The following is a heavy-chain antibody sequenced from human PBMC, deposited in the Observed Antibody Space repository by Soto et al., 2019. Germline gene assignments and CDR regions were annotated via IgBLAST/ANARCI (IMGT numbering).Heavy chain of an antibody. CDR3: AGALITPYGMDV. V-gene: IGHV3-48*02. CDR1: GFTFSSYS. D-gene: IGHD3-16*01. CDR2: ISYSSSTI. Sequence: GGSLRLSCGASGFTFSSYSMNWVRQAPGKGLEWVSYISYSSSTIYYADSVKGRFTISRDNAKNSLYLQMNSLRDEDTAVYYCAGALITPYGMDVWGQGTTVTVSS. J-gene: IGHJ6*02.